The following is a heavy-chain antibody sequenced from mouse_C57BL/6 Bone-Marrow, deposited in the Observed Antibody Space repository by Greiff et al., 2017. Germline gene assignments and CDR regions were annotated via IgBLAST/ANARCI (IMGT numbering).Heavy chain of an antibody. V-gene: IGHV1-4*01. D-gene: IGHD1-1*01. CDR3: ARWGYSSVDV. CDR2: INPSSGYT. Sequence: QVQLQQSGAELARPGASVKMSCKASGYNFTSYTMHWVKQRPGQGLEWIGYINPSSGYTKYNQKFKDKATLTADKSSSTAYMQLSSLTSEDSAVCYCARWGYSSVDVWGTGTTVHVPS. J-gene: IGHJ1*03. CDR1: GYNFTSYT.